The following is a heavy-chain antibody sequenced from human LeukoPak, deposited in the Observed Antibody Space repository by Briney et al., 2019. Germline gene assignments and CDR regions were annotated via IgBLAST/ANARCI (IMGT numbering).Heavy chain of an antibody. CDR3: VQNGQLLSHYYYYYYMDV. Sequence: PPGGSLRLSCAASGFTFSSYSMNWVRQAPGKGREWVSYISSSSSTIYYADSVKGRFTISRDNAKNSLYLQMNSLRAEDTAVYYCVQNGQLLSHYYYYYYMDVWGKGTTVTVSS. CDR2: ISSSSSTI. D-gene: IGHD2-2*01. V-gene: IGHV3-48*01. CDR1: GFTFSSYS. J-gene: IGHJ6*03.